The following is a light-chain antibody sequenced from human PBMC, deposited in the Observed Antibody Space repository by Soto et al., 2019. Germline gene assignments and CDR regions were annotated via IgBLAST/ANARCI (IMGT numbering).Light chain of an antibody. CDR3: QKYNSAPLVT. J-gene: IGKJ3*01. CDR1: QGISNY. CDR2: AAS. Sequence: DIQMTQSPSSLSASVGDRVTITCRASQGISNYLAWYQQKPGKVPKLLIYAASTLQSGVPSRFSGSGSGTDFTLTISSLLPEDVATYYCQKYNSAPLVTFGPGTKVDIK. V-gene: IGKV1-27*01.